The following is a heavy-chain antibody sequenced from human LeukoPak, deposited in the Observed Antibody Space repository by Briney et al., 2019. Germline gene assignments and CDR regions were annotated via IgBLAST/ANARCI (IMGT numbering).Heavy chain of an antibody. CDR2: INHNGNVN. D-gene: IGHD1-26*01. J-gene: IGHJ4*02. V-gene: IGHV3-7*03. CDR1: GFTFSSYW. Sequence: GGSLRLSCAASGFTFSSYWMNWARQAPGKGLEWVASINHNGNVNYYVDSVKGRFTISRDNAKNSLYLQMNSLSAEDTAVYFCARGQWGLDYWGQGALVTVSS. CDR3: ARGQWGLDY.